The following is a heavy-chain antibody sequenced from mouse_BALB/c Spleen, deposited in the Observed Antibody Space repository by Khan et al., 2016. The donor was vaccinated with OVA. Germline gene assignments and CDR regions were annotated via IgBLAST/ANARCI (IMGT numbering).Heavy chain of an antibody. J-gene: IGHJ2*01. CDR1: GYSITSDYA. CDR3: ARVYGGDFDY. CDR2: ISYSGNT. V-gene: IGHV3-2*02. Sequence: EVKLLESGPGLVKPSQSLSLTCTVTGYSITSDYAWNWIRKFPGNQLEWMGFISYSGNTKYNPSLKSRISFTRDTSKNQFFLQLNSVTTEDTATYYCARVYGGDFDYWGQGTTLTVSS. D-gene: IGHD2-10*02.